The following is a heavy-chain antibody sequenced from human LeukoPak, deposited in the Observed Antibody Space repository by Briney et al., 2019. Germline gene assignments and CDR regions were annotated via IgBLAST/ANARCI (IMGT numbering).Heavy chain of an antibody. CDR3: ARGDYSDSTGYFAY. D-gene: IGHD3-22*01. Sequence: PSETLSLTCTVSGGSIGSSSQYWGWIRQTPGKGLEWIGSVYFSGSTYYNPSLKSRVTISLDTSKNQFSLNLGSVTAADTAVHYCARGDYSDSTGYFAYWGQGTLVTVSS. CDR2: VYFSGST. J-gene: IGHJ4*02. CDR1: GGSIGSSSQY. V-gene: IGHV4-39*01.